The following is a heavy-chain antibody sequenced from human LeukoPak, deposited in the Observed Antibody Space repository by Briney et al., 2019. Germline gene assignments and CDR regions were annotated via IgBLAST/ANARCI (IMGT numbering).Heavy chain of an antibody. CDR3: ARDRTTTGAYYYYYMDV. J-gene: IGHJ6*03. CDR2: IYSGGST. CDR1: GFTVSSNY. V-gene: IGHV3-66*02. D-gene: IGHD4-11*01. Sequence: GGSLRLSCAASGFTVSSNYMSWVRQAPGKGLEWVSVIYSGGSTYYADSVKGRFTISRDNSKNTLYLQMNSLRAKDTAVYYCARDRTTTGAYYYYYMDVWGKGTTVTVSS.